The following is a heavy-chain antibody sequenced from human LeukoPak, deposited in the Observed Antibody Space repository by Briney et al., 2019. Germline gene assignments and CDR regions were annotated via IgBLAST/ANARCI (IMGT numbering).Heavy chain of an antibody. CDR3: AKAHEHYDILTGYRSPVDY. D-gene: IGHD3-9*01. V-gene: IGHV3-23*01. CDR2: ISGSGGST. CDR1: GFTLSSYA. Sequence: GGSLRLSCAASGFTLSSYAMSWVRQAPGKGLEWVSAISGSGGSTYYADSVKGRFTISRDNSKNTLYLQMNSLRAEDTAVYYCAKAHEHYDILTGYRSPVDYWGQGTLVTVSS. J-gene: IGHJ4*02.